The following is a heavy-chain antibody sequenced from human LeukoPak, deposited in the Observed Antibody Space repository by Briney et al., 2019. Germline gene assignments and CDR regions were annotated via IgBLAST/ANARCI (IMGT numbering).Heavy chain of an antibody. Sequence: GGSLRLSCAASGFTFRSYGMHWVRQAPGKGLEWVAVIWYDGSKKYYADSVKGRFTISRDNSKNTLYLQMRSLRAEDSAVYYGAKGANFTTAAGIGEYFQNWGQGTLVTVSS. D-gene: IGHD6-13*01. CDR2: IWYDGSKK. CDR1: GFTFRSYG. V-gene: IGHV3-33*06. CDR3: AKGANFTTAAGIGEYFQN. J-gene: IGHJ1*01.